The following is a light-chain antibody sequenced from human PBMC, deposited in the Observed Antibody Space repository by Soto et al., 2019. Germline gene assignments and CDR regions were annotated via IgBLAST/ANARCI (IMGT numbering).Light chain of an antibody. CDR3: QQSYSTPQT. CDR2: AAS. CDR1: QSISSY. Sequence: DIQMTQYPSSLSASVGDRVTITCRASQSISSYLNWYQQKPGKPPKLLIYAASSLQSGVPSRCSGSGSGTAFTLNISSLQPEDVATYYCQQSYSTPQTLGQGTKREIK. V-gene: IGKV1-39*01. J-gene: IGKJ2*01.